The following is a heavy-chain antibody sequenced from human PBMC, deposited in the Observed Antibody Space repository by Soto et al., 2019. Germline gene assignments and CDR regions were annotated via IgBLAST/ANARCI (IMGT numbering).Heavy chain of an antibody. D-gene: IGHD4-4*01. Sequence: GGSLRLSCAASGFTFSSYGMHWVRQAPGKGLEWVAVIWYDGSNKYYADSVKGRFTISRDNSKNTLYLQMNSLRAEDTAVYYCARVNNYEAFDIRGQGTMLTVSS. V-gene: IGHV3-33*01. J-gene: IGHJ3*02. CDR1: GFTFSSYG. CDR3: ARVNNYEAFDI. CDR2: IWYDGSNK.